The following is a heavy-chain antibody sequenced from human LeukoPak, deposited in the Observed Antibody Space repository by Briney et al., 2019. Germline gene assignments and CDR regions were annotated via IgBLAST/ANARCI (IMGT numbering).Heavy chain of an antibody. J-gene: IGHJ6*02. V-gene: IGHV3-48*01. CDR3: ANQLGRSWGHYYYYGMDV. D-gene: IGHD1-1*01. Sequence: QPGGSLRLSCAASGFTFSSYSMNWVRQAPGKGLEWVSYISSSSSTIYYADSVKGRFTISRDNAKNSLYLQMNSLRAEDTAVYYCANQLGRSWGHYYYYGMDVWGQGTTVTVSS. CDR2: ISSSSSTI. CDR1: GFTFSSYS.